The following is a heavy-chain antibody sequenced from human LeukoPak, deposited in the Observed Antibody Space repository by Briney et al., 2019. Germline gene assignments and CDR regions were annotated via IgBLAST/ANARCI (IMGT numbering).Heavy chain of an antibody. CDR2: INPSGGST. CDR1: GYTFTSYY. Sequence: GASVKVSCKASGYTFTSYYMHWVRQAPGQGLEWMGIINPSGGSTSYAQKFQGRVTMTRDMSTSTVYMELSSLRSEDTAVYYCARSPSEKGWELLSDAFDIWGQGTMVTVSS. J-gene: IGHJ3*02. CDR3: ARSPSEKGWELLSDAFDI. V-gene: IGHV1-46*01. D-gene: IGHD1-26*01.